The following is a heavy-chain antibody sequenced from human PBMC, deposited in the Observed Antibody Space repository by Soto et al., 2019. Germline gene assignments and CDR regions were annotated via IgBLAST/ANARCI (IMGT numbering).Heavy chain of an antibody. CDR1: GYTFTNYA. J-gene: IGHJ4*02. Sequence: GASVKVSCKASGYTFTNYAIHWVRQAPGQRLEWMGRISVGNGNTKYSQKFQDRVTISRDTTASTAYVELSSLRSEDTAVYYCGRAHVDFSNLDSGGKETLVTVSS. CDR3: GRAHVDFSNLDS. V-gene: IGHV1-3*01. CDR2: ISVGNGNT. D-gene: IGHD3-3*02.